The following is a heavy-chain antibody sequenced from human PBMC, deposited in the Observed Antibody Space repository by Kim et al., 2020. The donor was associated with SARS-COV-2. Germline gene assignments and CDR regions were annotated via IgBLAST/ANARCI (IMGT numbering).Heavy chain of an antibody. V-gene: IGHV1-2*02. CDR2: INPNSGGT. CDR1: GYTFTGYY. CDR3: ARDASQIVVVISNWFDP. D-gene: IGHD3-22*01. Sequence: ASVKVSCKASGYTFTGYYMHWVRQAPGQGLEWMGWINPNSGGTNYAQKFQGRVTMTRDTSISTAYMELSRLRSDDTAVYYCARDASQIVVVISNWFDPWGQGTLVTVSS. J-gene: IGHJ5*02.